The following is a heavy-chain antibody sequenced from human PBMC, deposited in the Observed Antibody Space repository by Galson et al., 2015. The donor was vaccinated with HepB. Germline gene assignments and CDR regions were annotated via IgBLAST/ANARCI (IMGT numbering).Heavy chain of an antibody. CDR3: ARVADADYGDHTHFDS. Sequence: LRLSCAASGFTFSDYYMSWIRQAPGKGLEWLSYISASTIYTNYADSVKGRFTVSRDNAKNSLNLQMNSLRAEDTAVYYCARVADADYGDHTHFDSWGQGTLVTVSS. J-gene: IGHJ4*02. CDR1: GFTFSDYY. D-gene: IGHD4-17*01. V-gene: IGHV3-11*06. CDR2: ISASTIYT.